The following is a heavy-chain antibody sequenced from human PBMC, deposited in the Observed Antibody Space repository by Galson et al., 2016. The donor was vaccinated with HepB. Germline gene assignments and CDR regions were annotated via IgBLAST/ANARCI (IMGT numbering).Heavy chain of an antibody. V-gene: IGHV3-23*01. Sequence: SLRLSCAASGFTFSDYAMSWVRQAPGKGLEWVSVFSDTGGGTFYADSVKGRFTISRDNSKNTLYLQMDSLRVEDTALYYCARPKMPSHSGGHDYWGQGTLVTVSS. CDR2: FSDTGGGT. J-gene: IGHJ4*02. CDR3: ARPKMPSHSGGHDY. CDR1: GFTFSDYA. D-gene: IGHD5-12*01.